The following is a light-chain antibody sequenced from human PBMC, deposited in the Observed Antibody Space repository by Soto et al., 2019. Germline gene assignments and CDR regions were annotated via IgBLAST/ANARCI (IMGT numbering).Light chain of an antibody. CDR3: VAWDDSLSARV. CDR1: GSNIGSHD. J-gene: IGLJ3*02. V-gene: IGLV1-47*02. CDR2: RND. Sequence: QAVVTQPPSASGTPGQRVTISCSGSGSNIGSHDVDWYQHLPGTAPNVLIYRNDQRPSGVPDRFSASRSGNSASLAISGLRSEDEADYYCVAWDDSLSARVFGGGTKLTVL.